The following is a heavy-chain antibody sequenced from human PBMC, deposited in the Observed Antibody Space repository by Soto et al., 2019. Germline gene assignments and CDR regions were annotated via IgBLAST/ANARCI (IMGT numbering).Heavy chain of an antibody. V-gene: IGHV3-53*01. CDR1: GFTVGNNY. J-gene: IGHJ4*02. D-gene: IGHD3-10*01. CDR3: AKDGRGSGSHYNSFGY. CDR2: IYSTGTT. Sequence: EVQLVESGGGLIQPGGSLKLSCAASGFTVGNNYMSWVRQAPGKGLEWVSLIYSTGTTKYADSVKGRFTVSRDNAKNTLYLQMISLRSADTAVYYCAKDGRGSGSHYNSFGYWGQGTLVTVSS.